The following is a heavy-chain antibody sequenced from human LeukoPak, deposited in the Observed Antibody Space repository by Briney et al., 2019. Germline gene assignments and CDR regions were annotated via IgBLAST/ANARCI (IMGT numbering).Heavy chain of an antibody. CDR2: IIPIFGTA. Sequence: ASVKVSCKASGGTFSSYAISWVRQAPGQGLEWMGGIIPIFGTANYTQKFQGRVTITTDESTSTAYMELSSLRSEDTAVYYCARGNSGYSYGCGIRYYFDSWGQGTLVTVPS. CDR3: ARGNSGYSYGCGIRYYFDS. CDR1: GGTFSSYA. J-gene: IGHJ4*02. V-gene: IGHV1-69*05. D-gene: IGHD5-18*01.